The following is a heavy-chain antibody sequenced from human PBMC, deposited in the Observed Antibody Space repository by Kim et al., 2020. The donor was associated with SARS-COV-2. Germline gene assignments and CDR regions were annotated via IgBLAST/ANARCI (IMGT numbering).Heavy chain of an antibody. J-gene: IGHJ6*02. Sequence: GGSLRLSCAASGFTFSSYGMHWVRQAPGKGLEWVAVISYDGSNKYYADSVKVRFTISRDNSKNTLYLQMNSLRAEDTAMYYCAKESGSGSYYAWTYYYYGMDVWGQGTTVTVSS. CDR3: AKESGSGSYYAWTYYYYGMDV. V-gene: IGHV3-30*18. CDR1: GFTFSSYG. D-gene: IGHD3-10*01. CDR2: ISYDGSNK.